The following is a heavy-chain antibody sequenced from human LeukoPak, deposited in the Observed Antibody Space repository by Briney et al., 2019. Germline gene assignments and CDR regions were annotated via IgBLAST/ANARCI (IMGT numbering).Heavy chain of an antibody. J-gene: IGHJ4*02. Sequence: GGSLRLSCAASGFTFSSYEMNWVRQAPGKGLEWVSYISTSGSPIYYGNSVKGRFTISRDNAKNSLYLQMNSLRAEDTALYYCARRGFYDTSGYLFDHWGQGTLVTVSS. CDR3: ARRGFYDTSGYLFDH. CDR1: GFTFSSYE. CDR2: ISTSGSPI. D-gene: IGHD3-22*01. V-gene: IGHV3-48*03.